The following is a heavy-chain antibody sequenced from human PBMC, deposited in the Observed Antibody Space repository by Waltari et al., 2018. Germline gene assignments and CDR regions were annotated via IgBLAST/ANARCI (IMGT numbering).Heavy chain of an antibody. V-gene: IGHV5-51*01. CDR2: MYPGDSDI. Sequence: SCKGSGYTFTSYEIGWVRQMPGKGLEWMGMMYPGDSDIRYSPSFQGQVTISADKSINTAYLQWSSLKASDSATYYCARRGDYFDSIGVRHSWFDPWGQGTLVTVSS. D-gene: IGHD3-22*01. J-gene: IGHJ5*02. CDR3: ARRGDYFDSIGVRHSWFDP. CDR1: GYTFTSYE.